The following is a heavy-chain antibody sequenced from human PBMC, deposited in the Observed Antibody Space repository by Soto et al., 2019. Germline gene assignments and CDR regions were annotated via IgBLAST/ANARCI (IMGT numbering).Heavy chain of an antibody. CDR2: IYYSGST. D-gene: IGHD5-12*01. Sequence: QVQLQESGPGLVKPSQTLSLTCTVSGGSISSGGYSWRWIRQHPGKGLEWIGYIYYSGSTYYNPALKSRVTISVDTSKNQSPLKLSSVTAADTAVYYGARDRGDIAYWPHGRYFDLWGRGTLVTFSS. CDR1: GGSISSGGYS. V-gene: IGHV4-31*03. J-gene: IGHJ2*01. CDR3: ARDRGDIAYWPHGRYFDL.